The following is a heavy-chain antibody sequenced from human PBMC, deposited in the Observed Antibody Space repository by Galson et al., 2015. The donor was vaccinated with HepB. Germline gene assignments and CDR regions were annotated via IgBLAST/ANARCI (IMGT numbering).Heavy chain of an antibody. D-gene: IGHD4-17*01. CDR2: ISGSGGST. Sequence: SLRLSCAASGFTFSSYAMSWVRQAPGKGLEWVSAISGSGGSTYYADSVKGRFTISRDNSKNTLYLQMNSLRAEDTAVYYCAKDYGDYVVPLYFQHWGQGTLVTVSS. J-gene: IGHJ1*01. V-gene: IGHV3-23*01. CDR1: GFTFSSYA. CDR3: AKDYGDYVVPLYFQH.